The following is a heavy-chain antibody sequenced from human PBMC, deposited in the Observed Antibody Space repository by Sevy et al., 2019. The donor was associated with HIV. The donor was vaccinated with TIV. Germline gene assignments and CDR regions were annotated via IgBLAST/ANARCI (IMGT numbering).Heavy chain of an antibody. Sequence: SETLSLTCSVSGASVSSANDYWSWIRQPPGKGLEWIGYVFYFGNTNYNPSLKSRATISLDTSKKQYSLKLTSVTAADRAIYYCARDQYYDILTGLYAMDVWGQGTTVTVSS. J-gene: IGHJ6*02. CDR1: GASVSSANDY. V-gene: IGHV4-61*01. CDR2: VFYFGNT. CDR3: ARDQYYDILTGLYAMDV. D-gene: IGHD3-9*01.